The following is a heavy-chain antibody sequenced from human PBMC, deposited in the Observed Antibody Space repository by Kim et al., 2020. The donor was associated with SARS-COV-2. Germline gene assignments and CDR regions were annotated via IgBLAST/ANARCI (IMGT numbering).Heavy chain of an antibody. V-gene: IGHV3-48*02. CDR2: ISSSSSTI. D-gene: IGHD2-2*02. CDR3: ARSAPGPRIPYYYYYGMDV. J-gene: IGHJ6*02. Sequence: GGSLRLSCAASGFTFSSYSMNWVRQAPGKGLEWVSYISSSSSTIYYADSVKGRFTISRDNAKNSLYLQMNSLRDEDTAVYYCARSAPGPRIPYYYYYGMDVWGQGTTVTGSS. CDR1: GFTFSSYS.